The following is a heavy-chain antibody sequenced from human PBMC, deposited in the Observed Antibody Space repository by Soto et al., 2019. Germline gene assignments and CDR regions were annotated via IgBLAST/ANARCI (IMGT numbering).Heavy chain of an antibody. D-gene: IGHD3-22*01. Sequence: ASVKVSCKASCYTFTSYGISWVRQAPGQGLAWMGWISGYNGDTNYAQKFQGRVTLTTDTSTSTAYLEVMTLRSDDTAVYYCAREGSYHDFDYWGLGTLVTVSS. CDR1: CYTFTSYG. V-gene: IGHV1-18*01. CDR2: ISGYNGDT. J-gene: IGHJ4*02. CDR3: AREGSYHDFDY.